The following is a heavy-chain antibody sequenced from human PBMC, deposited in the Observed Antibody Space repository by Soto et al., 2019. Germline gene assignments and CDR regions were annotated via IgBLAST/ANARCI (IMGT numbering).Heavy chain of an antibody. J-gene: IGHJ6*02. CDR3: ARVPLYCSSTSCYMGYYGMDV. V-gene: IGHV3-48*02. CDR1: GFTFSSYS. D-gene: IGHD2-2*01. Sequence: GGSLRLSCAASGFTFSSYSMNWVRQAPGKGLEWVSYISSSSSTIYYADSVKGRFTISRDNAKNSLYLQMNSLRDEDTAVYYCARVPLYCSSTSCYMGYYGMDVWGQGTTVTVSS. CDR2: ISSSSSTI.